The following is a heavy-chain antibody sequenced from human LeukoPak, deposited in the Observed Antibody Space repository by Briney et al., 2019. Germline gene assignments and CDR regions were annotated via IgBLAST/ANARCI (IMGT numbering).Heavy chain of an antibody. D-gene: IGHD6-13*01. CDR2: ISGSGGST. CDR1: GFTFSSYS. Sequence: PGGSLRLSCAASGFTFSSYSMNWVRQAPGKGLEWVSTISGSGGSTYYADSVKGRFTISRDNSKNTLYLQMNSLRAEDTAVYYCAKDRSSSYYGAFDIWGQGTMVTVSS. CDR3: AKDRSSSYYGAFDI. J-gene: IGHJ3*02. V-gene: IGHV3-23*01.